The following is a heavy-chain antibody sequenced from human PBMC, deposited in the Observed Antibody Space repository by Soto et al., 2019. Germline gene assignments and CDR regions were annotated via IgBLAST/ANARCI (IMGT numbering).Heavy chain of an antibody. V-gene: IGHV1-8*01. CDR3: ARGRRGVVAASYYYYLDV. CDR1: GYTFTSYD. Sequence: ASVKVSCKASGYTFTSYDINWVRQATGQGLEWMGWMNPNSGNTGYAQKFQGRVTMTRNTSISTAYMELSSLRSEDTAVYYCARGRRGVVAASYYYYLDVWSKGTTVTVSS. J-gene: IGHJ6*03. CDR2: MNPNSGNT. D-gene: IGHD2-15*01.